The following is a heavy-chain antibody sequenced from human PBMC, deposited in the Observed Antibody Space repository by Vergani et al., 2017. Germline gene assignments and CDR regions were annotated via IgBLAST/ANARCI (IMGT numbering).Heavy chain of an antibody. CDR3: ESHPFDWLSSGWTQGGTVTNSGY. J-gene: IGHJ4*02. CDR2: IYTSGST. CDR1: GGSISSGSYY. Sequence: QVQLQESGPGLEKPSQTLSLTCTVSGGSISSGSYYWSWIRQPAGKGLEWIGRIYTSGSTTYNPSLKSRVTISVDTSKNQFFLKLSSVTAADTAVYYCESHPFDWLSSGWTQGGTVTNSGYWGQGTLVTVSS. V-gene: IGHV4-61*02. D-gene: IGHD3-9*01.